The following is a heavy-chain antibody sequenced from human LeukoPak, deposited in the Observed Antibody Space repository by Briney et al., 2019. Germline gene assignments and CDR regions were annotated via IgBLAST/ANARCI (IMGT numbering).Heavy chain of an antibody. CDR1: GFTFTNYA. V-gene: IGHV3-23*01. CDR3: AKDLGTSQDFDY. CDR2: IRGSGGTT. J-gene: IGHJ4*02. Sequence: PGGSLRLSCVASGFTFTNYAMSWVRQAPGKGLEWVSHIRGSGGTTHYADSVKGRFTIPRDNSKNTVYLQMNSLRAEDTAVYYCAKDLGTSQDFDYWGQGTLVTVSS.